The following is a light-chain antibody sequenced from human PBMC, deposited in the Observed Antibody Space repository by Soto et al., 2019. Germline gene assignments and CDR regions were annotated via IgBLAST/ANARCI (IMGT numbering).Light chain of an antibody. CDR2: AAS. V-gene: IGKV1-8*01. CDR1: QDVSGY. J-gene: IGKJ1*01. CDR3: QQYSSHAT. Sequence: IRMTQSPSSLSASTGDRVTITCRASQDVSGYVAWYQQKPGKPPRLLIYAASTLQTGVPSRFSGSGSGTDFTLTITCLQSEDYATYYCQQYSSHATFGQGTRVEIK.